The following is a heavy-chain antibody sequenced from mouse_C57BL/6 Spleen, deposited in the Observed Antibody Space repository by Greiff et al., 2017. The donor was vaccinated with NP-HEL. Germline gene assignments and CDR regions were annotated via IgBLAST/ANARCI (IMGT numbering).Heavy chain of an antibody. J-gene: IGHJ4*01. Sequence: QVQLKQSGAELARPGASVKLSCKASGYTFTSYGISWVKQRTGQGLEWIGEIYPRSGNTYYNEKFKGKATLTAYKSSSTAYMELRSLTSEDSAVYFCARFYDAYAMDYWGQGTSVTVSS. CDR1: GYTFTSYG. V-gene: IGHV1-81*01. CDR3: ARFYDAYAMDY. CDR2: IYPRSGNT. D-gene: IGHD2-12*01.